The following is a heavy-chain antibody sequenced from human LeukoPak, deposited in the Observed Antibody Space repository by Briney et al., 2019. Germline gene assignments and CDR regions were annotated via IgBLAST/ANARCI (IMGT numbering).Heavy chain of an antibody. CDR3: SRDRGRNGGFDY. D-gene: IGHD3-16*01. CDR1: GGSISGDY. V-gene: IGHV4-59*01. J-gene: IGHJ4*02. CDR2: IYYSGIT. Sequence: SETLSLTCTVSGGSISGDYWSWIRQPPGKGLEWVGYIYYSGITNYNPSLKSRVTISVDTSKNHFSLKLSSVTAADTAVYYCSRDRGRNGGFDYWGQGTLVTVSS.